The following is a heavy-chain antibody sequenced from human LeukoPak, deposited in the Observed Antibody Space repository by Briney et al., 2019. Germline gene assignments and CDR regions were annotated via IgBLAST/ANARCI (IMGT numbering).Heavy chain of an antibody. CDR1: GGTFSSYA. CDR2: IIPIFGTA. Sequence: SVKVSCKASGGTFSSYAISWVRQAPGQGLEWMGGIIPIFGTANYAQKFQGRVAITADESTSTAYMELSSLRSEDTAVYYCATGTQGTKIDTPWGQGTLVTVSS. CDR3: ATGTQGTKIDTP. V-gene: IGHV1-69*13. D-gene: IGHD1-14*01. J-gene: IGHJ4*02.